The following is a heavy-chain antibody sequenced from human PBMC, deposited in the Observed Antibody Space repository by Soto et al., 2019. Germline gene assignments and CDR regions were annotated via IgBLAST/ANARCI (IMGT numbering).Heavy chain of an antibody. J-gene: IGHJ4*02. Sequence: EVQLVETGGGLIQPGGSLRLSCAASGFTVSGNYMSWVRQAPGKGLEWVSVIYNGGGTYYADSVKDRFTISRDNSKNTLYLQMNRLRAEDTAVYYCASTRGSSYDYWGQGTLVTVSS. V-gene: IGHV3-53*02. D-gene: IGHD6-6*01. CDR3: ASTRGSSYDY. CDR2: IYNGGGT. CDR1: GFTVSGNY.